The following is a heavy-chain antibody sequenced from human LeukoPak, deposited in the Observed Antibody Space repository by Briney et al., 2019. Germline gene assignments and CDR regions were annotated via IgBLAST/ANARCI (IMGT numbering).Heavy chain of an antibody. Sequence: SETLSLTCGVSGGSIGSTNWRSWLRQPPGQGLEWIGEISLTGETNYNPSLNGRVTMSLDGSRNQLSLTLTSVTAADTAIYYCSRESGAFCPFGYWGQGTLVIVPP. CDR2: ISLTGET. CDR1: GGSIGSTNW. D-gene: IGHD1-26*01. J-gene: IGHJ4*02. CDR3: SRESGAFCPFGY. V-gene: IGHV4-4*02.